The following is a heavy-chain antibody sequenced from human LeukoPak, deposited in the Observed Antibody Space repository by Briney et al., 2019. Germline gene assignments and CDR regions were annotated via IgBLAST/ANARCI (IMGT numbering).Heavy chain of an antibody. CDR3: ARWGDGRPKLDY. Sequence: GGSLRLSCAASRFTFSSYAMHWVRQAPGKGLEWVAVISYDGSNKYYADSVKGRFTISRDNSKNTLYLQMNSLRAEDTAVYYCARWGDGRPKLDYWGQGTLVTVSS. D-gene: IGHD5-24*01. CDR2: ISYDGSNK. J-gene: IGHJ4*02. V-gene: IGHV3-30*04. CDR1: RFTFSSYA.